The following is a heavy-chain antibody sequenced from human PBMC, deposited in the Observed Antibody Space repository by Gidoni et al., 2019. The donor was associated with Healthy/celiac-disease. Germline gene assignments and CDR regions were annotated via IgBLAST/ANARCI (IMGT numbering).Heavy chain of an antibody. Sequence: GRIKSKTDGGTTDYAAPVKGRFTISRDDSKNTLYLQMNSLKTEDTAVYYCTTGYYYDSSTFDYWGQGTLVTVSS. CDR3: TTGYYYDSSTFDY. CDR2: IKSKTDGGTT. J-gene: IGHJ4*02. D-gene: IGHD3-22*01. V-gene: IGHV3-15*01.